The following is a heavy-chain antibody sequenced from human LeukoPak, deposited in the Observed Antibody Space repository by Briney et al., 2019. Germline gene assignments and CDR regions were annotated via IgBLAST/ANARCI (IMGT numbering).Heavy chain of an antibody. J-gene: IGHJ4*02. Sequence: ASVKVSCKASGYTFTSYGISWVRQAPGQGLEWMGWISAYNGNTNYAQKLQGRVTMTTDTSTSTAYMELRSLRSDDTAAYYCARNGAYITGTTYFDYWGQGTLVTVSS. CDR3: ARNGAYITGTTYFDY. V-gene: IGHV1-18*01. CDR2: ISAYNGNT. CDR1: GYTFTSYG. D-gene: IGHD1-7*01.